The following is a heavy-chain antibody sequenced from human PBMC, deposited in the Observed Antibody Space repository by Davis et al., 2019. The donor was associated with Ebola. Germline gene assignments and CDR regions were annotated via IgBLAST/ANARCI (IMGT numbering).Heavy chain of an antibody. CDR2: ITSSGGST. Sequence: PGGSLRLSCSASGFTSSSFAMRWVRQAPGKGLEWVSTITSSGGSTYYADSVKGRFSVSRDSSRSTLSLQMNSLKTEDTAVYYCTRGSGSQGDRDYWGQGTLVTVSS. CDR1: GFTSSSFA. D-gene: IGHD1-26*01. CDR3: TRGSGSQGDRDY. V-gene: IGHV3-23*01. J-gene: IGHJ4*02.